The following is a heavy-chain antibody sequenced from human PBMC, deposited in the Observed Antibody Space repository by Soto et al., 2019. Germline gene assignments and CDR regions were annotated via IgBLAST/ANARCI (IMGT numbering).Heavy chain of an antibody. D-gene: IGHD5-12*01. CDR2: ISSSSSYI. V-gene: IGHV3-21*01. Sequence: EVQLLESGGGLVQPGGSLRLSCAASGFTFSSYAMSWVRQAPGKGLEWVSAISSSSSYIYYADSVKGRFTISRDNAKNSLYLQMNSLRAEDTAVYYCARGKKKPATATIVNYWGQGTLVTVSS. CDR1: GFTFSSYA. J-gene: IGHJ4*02. CDR3: ARGKKKPATATIVNY.